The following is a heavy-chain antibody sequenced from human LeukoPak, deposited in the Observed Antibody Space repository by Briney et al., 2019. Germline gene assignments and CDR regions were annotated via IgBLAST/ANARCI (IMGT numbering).Heavy chain of an antibody. D-gene: IGHD1-26*01. V-gene: IGHV3-15*01. Sequence: SGGSLRLSCAASGFTFSDYYMSWIRQAPGKGLEWVGRIKSKTDGGTTDYAVLVKGRFTISRDDSKSTLYLQMNSLKTEDTAVYYCTAYTLKWEASYGYWGQGTLVTVSS. J-gene: IGHJ4*02. CDR2: IKSKTDGGTT. CDR1: GFTFSDYY. CDR3: TAYTLKWEASYGY.